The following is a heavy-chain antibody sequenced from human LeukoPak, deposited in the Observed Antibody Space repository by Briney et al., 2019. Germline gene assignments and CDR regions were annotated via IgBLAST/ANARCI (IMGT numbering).Heavy chain of an antibody. D-gene: IGHD5-12*01. CDR1: GGSISCYY. J-gene: IGHJ4*02. CDR3: AIGYSGYVVDY. CDR2: IYTSGST. Sequence: SETLSLTCTVSGGSISCYYWSWIRQPAGKGLEWIGRIYTSGSTNYNPSLKSRVTMSVDTSKDQFSLKLSSVTAADTAVYYCAIGYSGYVVDYWGQGTLVTVSS. V-gene: IGHV4-4*07.